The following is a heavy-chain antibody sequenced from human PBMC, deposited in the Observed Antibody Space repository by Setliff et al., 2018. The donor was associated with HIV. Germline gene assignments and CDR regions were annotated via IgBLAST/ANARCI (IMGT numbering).Heavy chain of an antibody. CDR3: ARGWGHDGFDF. D-gene: IGHD6-19*01. CDR2: IYTSGNT. J-gene: IGHJ3*01. V-gene: IGHV4-4*09. CDR1: GGSISISD. Sequence: SETLSLTCTVSGGSISISDWSWIRQPPGKGLEWIGCIYTSGNTNYDPSLKSRVTMSIDTSKNQFSLNVSSVTAADTAVYYCARGWGHDGFDFWGQGTMVTVSS.